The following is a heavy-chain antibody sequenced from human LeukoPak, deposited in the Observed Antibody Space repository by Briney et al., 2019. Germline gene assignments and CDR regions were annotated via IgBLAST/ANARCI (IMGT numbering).Heavy chain of an antibody. Sequence: PSQTLSLTCTVSGGSISSGDYYWSWIRQPPGKGLEWIGYIYYSGSTYYNPSLKSRVTISVDTSKNQFSLKLSSVTAADTAVYYCARGGYCSGGSCPTAYWGQGTLVTVSS. V-gene: IGHV4-30-4*01. CDR3: ARGGYCSGGSCPTAY. J-gene: IGHJ4*02. CDR1: GGSISSGDYY. D-gene: IGHD2-15*01. CDR2: IYYSGST.